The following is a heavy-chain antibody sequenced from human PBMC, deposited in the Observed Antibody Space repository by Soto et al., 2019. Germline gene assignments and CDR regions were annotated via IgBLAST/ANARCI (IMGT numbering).Heavy chain of an antibody. CDR2: ISGGGDTT. J-gene: IGHJ4*02. D-gene: IGHD3-10*01. Sequence: EVQLLESGGGLVQPGGSLRLPCAASGFTFNNYAMTWVRQAPGKGLEWVSAISGGGDTTSYADSVKGRFTVSRDGSKNTRYLQMSSLRAEDTALYYCAKGRGGSGSLTPRVDFWGQGTLVTVSS. CDR3: AKGRGGSGSLTPRVDF. CDR1: GFTFNNYA. V-gene: IGHV3-23*01.